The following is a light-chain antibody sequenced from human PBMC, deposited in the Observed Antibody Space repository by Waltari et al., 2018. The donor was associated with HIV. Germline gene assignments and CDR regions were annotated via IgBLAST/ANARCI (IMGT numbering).Light chain of an antibody. J-gene: IGLJ3*02. Sequence: QSVLTQPPSVSGAPGQRVTISCTGSSSNIGAGNDVHWYQLLPGPAPKLLIYPTRNRPPGVPDRFSGSKPGTSASLAITGLQAEDEADYFCQSFDSSLSGSRVFGGGTKLTVL. CDR2: PTR. V-gene: IGLV1-40*01. CDR1: SSNIGAGND. CDR3: QSFDSSLSGSRV.